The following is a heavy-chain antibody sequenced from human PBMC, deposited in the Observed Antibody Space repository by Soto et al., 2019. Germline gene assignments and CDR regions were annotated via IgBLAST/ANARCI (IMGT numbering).Heavy chain of an antibody. D-gene: IGHD1-1*01. J-gene: IGHJ3*02. Sequence: QVQLQQWGAGLLKPSETXSLTCAVYGGFVSSGSYYWSWIRQPPGKGLEWIGEMSYGGGTHFNPSLKSRVTISVDTTKNQFSLKMPSVTAADTALYYCARVERGTATTVVDAFDIWGPGTMVTVSS. CDR2: MSYGGGT. CDR1: GGFVSSGSYY. CDR3: ARVERGTATTVVDAFDI. V-gene: IGHV4-34*01.